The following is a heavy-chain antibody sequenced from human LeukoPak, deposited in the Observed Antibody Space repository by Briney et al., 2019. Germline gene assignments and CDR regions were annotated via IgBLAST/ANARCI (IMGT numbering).Heavy chain of an antibody. D-gene: IGHD3-10*01. Sequence: GGSLRLSCAASGLTFSIYGIHWVRQAPGKGLEWVAVIWYDGSNKYYADSVKGRFTISRDNSKNTLYLQMNSLRAEDTAVYYCARGRGSGSYYPFDYWGQGTLVTVSS. CDR1: GLTFSIYG. J-gene: IGHJ4*02. CDR2: IWYDGSNK. CDR3: ARGRGSGSYYPFDY. V-gene: IGHV3-33*01.